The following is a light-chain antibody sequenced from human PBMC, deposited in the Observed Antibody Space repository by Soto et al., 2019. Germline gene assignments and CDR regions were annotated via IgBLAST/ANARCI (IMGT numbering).Light chain of an antibody. CDR1: QNIRTW. V-gene: IGKV1-5*01. Sequence: DIQMAQSPSTLSASVGDRVTITCRASQNIRTWLAWYQQRPGKAPKILIFDASTLQTGVPSRFGGGGSGTEFTLTISGLQPDDFATYYCQQYNSYSPWTFGPGTKVDIK. J-gene: IGKJ1*01. CDR3: QQYNSYSPWT. CDR2: DAS.